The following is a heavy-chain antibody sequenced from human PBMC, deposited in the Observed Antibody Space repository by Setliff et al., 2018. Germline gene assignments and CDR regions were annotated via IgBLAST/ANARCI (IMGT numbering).Heavy chain of an antibody. J-gene: IGHJ4*02. D-gene: IGHD4-17*01. CDR2: IIPILGIA. CDR1: GGTFSSYA. Sequence: SVKVSCKASGGTFSSYAISWVRQAPGQGLEWMGGIIPILGIANSAQKFQGRVTITADESTSTAYMELSSLRSEDTAVYYCARLNYGDYDYWGQGTLVTVSS. CDR3: ARLNYGDYDY. V-gene: IGHV1-69*10.